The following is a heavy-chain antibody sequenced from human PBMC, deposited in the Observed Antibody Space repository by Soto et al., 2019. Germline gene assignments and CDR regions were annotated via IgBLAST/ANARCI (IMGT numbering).Heavy chain of an antibody. V-gene: IGHV4-31*03. CDR3: ARTKGYGSSWFDY. Sequence: SETMSLTSTVSGGSIRSGGYYWSWIRQHPGKGLEWIGYMYYSGSTYYNPSLKSRLTISADTSKNQLSLRLNAVTAADTAVYYCARTKGYGSSWFDYWGQGTLVTVSS. J-gene: IGHJ4*02. CDR1: GGSIRSGGYY. D-gene: IGHD6-13*01. CDR2: MYYSGST.